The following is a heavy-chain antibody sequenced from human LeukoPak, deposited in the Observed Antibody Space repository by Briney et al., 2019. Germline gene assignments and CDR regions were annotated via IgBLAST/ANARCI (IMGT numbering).Heavy chain of an antibody. Sequence: GGSLRLSCAASGFTFSSYAMSWVRQAPGKGLEWVSAISGSGGSTYYADSVKGRFTISRDNSKNTLYLQMNSLRAEDTAVYYCAKGGPFGVLTPYYFDYWGQGTLVTVSS. J-gene: IGHJ4*02. CDR1: GFTFSSYA. CDR3: AKGGPFGVLTPYYFDY. V-gene: IGHV3-23*01. CDR2: ISGSGGST. D-gene: IGHD3-3*01.